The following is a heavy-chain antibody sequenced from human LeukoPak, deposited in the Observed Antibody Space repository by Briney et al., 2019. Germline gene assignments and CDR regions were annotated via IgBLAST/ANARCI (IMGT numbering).Heavy chain of an antibody. D-gene: IGHD6-19*01. V-gene: IGHV3-73*01. CDR1: GFTFSGSA. Sequence: GGSLRLSCAASGFTFSGSAMHWVRQASGKGLEWVGRIRSKANSYATAYAASVKGRFTISRDDSKNTAYLQMNSLKTEDTAVYYCAKGDHNSGWYGDDYWGQGTLVNVSS. J-gene: IGHJ4*02. CDR3: AKGDHNSGWYGDDY. CDR2: IRSKANSYAT.